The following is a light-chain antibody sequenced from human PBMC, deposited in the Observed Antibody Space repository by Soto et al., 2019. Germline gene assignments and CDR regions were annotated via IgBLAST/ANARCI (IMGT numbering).Light chain of an antibody. CDR2: AAS. Sequence: DIQMTQSPSSLSASVGDRVTITCRASQSISSYLNWYQQKPGKAPKLLIYAASSLQSGVPSRFSGSGSGTDFPLTISSLQPEDFATYYGQQSYSTPWTFGKGTKVDIK. CDR1: QSISSY. CDR3: QQSYSTPWT. V-gene: IGKV1-39*01. J-gene: IGKJ1*01.